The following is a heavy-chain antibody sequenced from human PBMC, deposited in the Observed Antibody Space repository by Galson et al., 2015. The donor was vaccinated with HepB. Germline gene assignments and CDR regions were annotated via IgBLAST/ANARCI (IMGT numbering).Heavy chain of an antibody. V-gene: IGHV3-23*01. CDR1: AFTFSRQA. CDR2: ISGSGGST. CDR3: AKDLHSSGWYFDY. Sequence: SLRLSCAASAFTFSRQAMSWVRQPPGKGLEWVSTISGSGGSTYYADSVKGRFTISRDNSKNTLYLQMNTLRAEDTAVYYCAKDLHSSGWYFDYWGQGTLVTVSS. J-gene: IGHJ4*02. D-gene: IGHD6-19*01.